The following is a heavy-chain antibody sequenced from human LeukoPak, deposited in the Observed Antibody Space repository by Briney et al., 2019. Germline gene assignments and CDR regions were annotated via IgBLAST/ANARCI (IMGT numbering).Heavy chain of an antibody. V-gene: IGHV3-49*04. CDR1: GFTFGDYA. J-gene: IGHJ4*02. Sequence: PGRSLRLSCTASGFTFGDYAMSWVRQAPGKGLEWVGFIRSKAYGGTTEYAASVKGRFTISRDDSKSIAYLQMNGLKTEDTAVYYCTRDPGLLWFGELYSVFFDYWGQGTLVTVSS. CDR3: TRDPGLLWFGELYSVFFDY. CDR2: IRSKAYGGTT. D-gene: IGHD3-10*01.